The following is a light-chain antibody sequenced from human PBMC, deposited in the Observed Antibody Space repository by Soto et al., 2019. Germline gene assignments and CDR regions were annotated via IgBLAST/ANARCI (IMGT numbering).Light chain of an antibody. Sequence: DIQMTQSPSSLSAFVVDRVTITCRASLTISSYLNWYQQKSGKAPKLLISAASSLESGVPPRFSGSGSGTDFTLTITSLQPEDFATYYCQQSHSIPWTFGQGTKVDI. CDR2: AAS. CDR1: LTISSY. J-gene: IGKJ1*01. V-gene: IGKV1-39*01. CDR3: QQSHSIPWT.